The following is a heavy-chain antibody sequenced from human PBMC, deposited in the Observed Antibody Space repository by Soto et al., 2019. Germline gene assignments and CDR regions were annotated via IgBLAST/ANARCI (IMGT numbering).Heavy chain of an antibody. V-gene: IGHV1-69*13. Sequence: SGKVSCKASGGTFSSYAISWVRQAPGQGLEWMGGVIPIFGTANYAQKFQGRVTITADESTSTAYMELSSLRFEDTAVYYCASMVGAIKGYDYWGQGTLVTVSS. CDR2: VIPIFGTA. D-gene: IGHD1-26*01. CDR3: ASMVGAIKGYDY. J-gene: IGHJ4*02. CDR1: GGTFSSYA.